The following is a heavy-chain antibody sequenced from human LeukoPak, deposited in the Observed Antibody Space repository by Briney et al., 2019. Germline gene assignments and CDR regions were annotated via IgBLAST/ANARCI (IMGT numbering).Heavy chain of an antibody. CDR1: GYTFTGYY. CDR3: ARERIQLLYDAFDI. V-gene: IGHV1-2*02. D-gene: IGHD5-18*01. CDR2: INPNSGGT. J-gene: IGHJ3*02. Sequence: GASEKVSCTASGYTFTGYYMNWVRQAPGQRLERMGWINPNSGGTKYAQKFQGRVTMTRDTSISTAYMELSRLRSDDTAVYYCARERIQLLYDAFDIWGQGTMVTVSS.